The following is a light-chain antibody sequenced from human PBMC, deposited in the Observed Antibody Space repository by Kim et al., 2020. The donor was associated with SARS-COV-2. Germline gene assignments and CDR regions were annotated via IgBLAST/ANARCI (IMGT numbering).Light chain of an antibody. Sequence: QSVTISCTGTSSDVGGYNYVSWYQQHPGKAPKLMIYEVSKRPSGVPDLFSGSKSGNTASLTVSGLQAEDEADYYCSSYAGSNNPYVFGTGTKVTVL. V-gene: IGLV2-8*01. J-gene: IGLJ1*01. CDR1: SSDVGGYNY. CDR3: SSYAGSNNPYV. CDR2: EVS.